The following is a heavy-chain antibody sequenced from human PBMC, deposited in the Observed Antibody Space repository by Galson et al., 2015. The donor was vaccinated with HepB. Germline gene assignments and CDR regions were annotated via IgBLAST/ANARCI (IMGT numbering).Heavy chain of an antibody. CDR1: AFPFRSYA. Sequence: SLRLSCADSAFPFRSYALSWVRQPAGEGLELVSAVSGSGGSTYYADSVKGRFTISRDNSKNTLSLPMNSLRAEDSAVYYCEKGWSAIDFRGQGALGTVSS. CDR3: EKGWSAIDF. D-gene: IGHD3-3*01. CDR2: VSGSGGST. V-gene: IGHV3-23*01. J-gene: IGHJ4*02.